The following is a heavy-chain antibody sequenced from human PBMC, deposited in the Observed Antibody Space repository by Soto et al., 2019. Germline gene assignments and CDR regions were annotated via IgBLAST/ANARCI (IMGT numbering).Heavy chain of an antibody. Sequence: GGSLRLSCAASGFTFSSYSMNWVRQAPGKGLEWVSSISSSSSYIYYADSVKGRFTISRDNAKNSLYLQMNSLRAEDTAVYYCARASTVVTPPTFQFDYWGQGTLVTVSS. D-gene: IGHD4-17*01. CDR3: ARASTVVTPPTFQFDY. CDR2: ISSSSSYI. V-gene: IGHV3-21*01. J-gene: IGHJ4*02. CDR1: GFTFSSYS.